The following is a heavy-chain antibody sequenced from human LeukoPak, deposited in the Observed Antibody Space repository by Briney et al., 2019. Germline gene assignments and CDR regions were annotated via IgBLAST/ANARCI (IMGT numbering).Heavy chain of an antibody. CDR1: GYSISSSYY. CDR2: IYHSGST. J-gene: IGHJ5*02. D-gene: IGHD3-10*01. CDR3: ARDGTVRGVNGFDP. Sequence: SETLSLTCTVSGYSISSSYYWGWIRQPPGKGLEWIGSIYHSGSTYYNPSLKSRVTISVDTSKNQFSLKLSSVTAADTAVYYCARDGTVRGVNGFDPWGQGTLVTVSS. V-gene: IGHV4-38-2*02.